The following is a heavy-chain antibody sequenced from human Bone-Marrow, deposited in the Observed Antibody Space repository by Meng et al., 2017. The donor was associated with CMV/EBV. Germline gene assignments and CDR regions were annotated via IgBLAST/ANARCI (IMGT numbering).Heavy chain of an antibody. J-gene: IGHJ1*01. CDR1: GFTFSNYG. Sequence: GESLKISCTASGFTFSNYGMHWVRQAPGKGLEWVAFIRHDGSNKYYVDSVKGRFTISRDNSNNTLYLKRNSLRAEDTAVYYCRGSTGQLWGQGTLVTVPS. CDR3: RGSTGQL. D-gene: IGHD2-2*01. V-gene: IGHV3-30*02. CDR2: IRHDGSNK.